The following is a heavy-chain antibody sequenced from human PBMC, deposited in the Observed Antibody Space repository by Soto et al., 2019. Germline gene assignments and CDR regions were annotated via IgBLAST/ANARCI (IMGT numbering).Heavy chain of an antibody. CDR2: ISPYNGTT. D-gene: IGHD2-15*01. CDR3: AMDMVGVVAAPGGAPRFEA. Sequence: GASVKVSCKASGYTFTSNAIRWVRQAPGQGXEWMGWISPYNGTTNYGQKLQGRVNMTTDTSTSTAYMELSSLRSDDTAVYYCAMDMVGVVAAPGGAPRFEAWGQGTLVTVSS. CDR1: GYTFTSNA. V-gene: IGHV1-18*04. J-gene: IGHJ5*02.